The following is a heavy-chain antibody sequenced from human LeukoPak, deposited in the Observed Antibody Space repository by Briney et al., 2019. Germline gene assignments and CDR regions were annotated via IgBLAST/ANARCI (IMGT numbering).Heavy chain of an antibody. CDR1: GGTYSNYA. V-gene: IGHV1-69*04. Sequence: ASVKVSCKTSGGTYSNYAISWVRQAPGQGPDWMGRIIPVRGLTNYAQKFQGRVTMTRNTSISTAYMELSSLRSEDTAVYYCARAAGYNYGNYYYYGMDVWGQGTTVTVSS. D-gene: IGHD5-24*01. J-gene: IGHJ6*02. CDR2: IIPVRGLT. CDR3: ARAAGYNYGNYYYYGMDV.